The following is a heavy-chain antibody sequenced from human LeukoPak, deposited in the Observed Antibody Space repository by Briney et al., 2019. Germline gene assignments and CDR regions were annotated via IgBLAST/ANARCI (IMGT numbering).Heavy chain of an antibody. Sequence: GGSLRLSSAVSGFTFDDYGMTWVRQAPGKGLEWVSGINWNGGSTGYVDSVEGRFTISRDNAKNSLYLQMNSLRGEDTALYYCARVRTWGKWLLLYSYFDYWGQGTLVTVSS. CDR1: GFTFDDYG. CDR3: ARVRTWGKWLLLYSYFDY. V-gene: IGHV3-20*04. J-gene: IGHJ4*02. D-gene: IGHD3-22*01. CDR2: INWNGGST.